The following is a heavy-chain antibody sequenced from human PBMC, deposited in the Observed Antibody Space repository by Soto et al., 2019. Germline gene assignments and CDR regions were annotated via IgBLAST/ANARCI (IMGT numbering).Heavy chain of an antibody. D-gene: IGHD2-2*01. CDR1: GYTFTGYY. CDR2: INPNSGGT. V-gene: IGHV1-2*04. CDR3: ARGERYCSSTSCYHKYYDILTGYPRGAFDI. Sequence: ASVKVSCKASGYTFTGYYMHWVRQAPGEGLEWMGWINPNSGGTNYAQKFQGWVTMTRDTSISTAYMELSRLRSDDTAVYYCARGERYCSSTSCYHKYYDILTGYPRGAFDIWGQGTMVTV. J-gene: IGHJ3*02.